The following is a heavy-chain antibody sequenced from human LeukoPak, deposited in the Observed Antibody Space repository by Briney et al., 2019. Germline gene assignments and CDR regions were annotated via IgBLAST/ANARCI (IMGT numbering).Heavy chain of an antibody. J-gene: IGHJ4*02. CDR3: ARDSDYYDSSGYYDY. D-gene: IGHD3-22*01. V-gene: IGHV4-59*01. Sequence: SETLSLTCTVSGGSISSYYWSWIRQPPGKGLERIGYIYYSGSTNYNPSLKSRVTISVDTSKNQFSLKLSSVTAADTAVYYCARDSDYYDSSGYYDYWGQGTLVTVSS. CDR2: IYYSGST. CDR1: GGSISSYY.